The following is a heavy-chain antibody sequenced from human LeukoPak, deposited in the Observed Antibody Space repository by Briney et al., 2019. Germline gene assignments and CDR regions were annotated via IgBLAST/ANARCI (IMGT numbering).Heavy chain of an antibody. CDR3: ARGVWRGDAFDI. V-gene: IGHV3-30-3*01. CDR1: GFTFSSYA. Sequence: GGSLRLSCAASGFTFSSYAMHWVRQAPGKGLEWVAVISYDGSNKYYADSVKGRFTISRDNSKNTLYLQMNSLRAEDTAVYYCARGVWRGDAFDIWGQGTMVTVSS. J-gene: IGHJ3*02. D-gene: IGHD6-13*01. CDR2: ISYDGSNK.